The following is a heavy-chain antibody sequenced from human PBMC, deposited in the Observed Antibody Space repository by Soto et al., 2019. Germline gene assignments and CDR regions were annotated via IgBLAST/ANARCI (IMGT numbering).Heavy chain of an antibody. J-gene: IGHJ6*02. Sequence: SGGSLRLSCAASGFTFSSYAMHWVRQAPGKGLEWVAVISYDGSNKYYADSVKGRFTISRDNSKNTLYLQMNSLRAEDTAVYYCARDLISCSGGSCYSFDYYYGMDVWGQGTTVTVSS. V-gene: IGHV3-30-3*01. CDR2: ISYDGSNK. CDR1: GFTFSSYA. CDR3: ARDLISCSGGSCYSFDYYYGMDV. D-gene: IGHD2-15*01.